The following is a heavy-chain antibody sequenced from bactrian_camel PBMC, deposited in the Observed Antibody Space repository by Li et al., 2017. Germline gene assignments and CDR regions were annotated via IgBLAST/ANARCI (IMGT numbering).Heavy chain of an antibody. J-gene: IGHJ4*01. Sequence: HVQLVESGGDSVQPGGSLRLSCAFSVDRHKTNYVAWFRQRPGQEREGLAVIDLGGGAETYIDSVKGRFTISRDNAKNTVYLQLNSLKTEDTAMYYCGQTYDGFVGQGTQVTVS. CDR1: VDRHKTNY. V-gene: IGHV3S54*01. D-gene: IGHD6*01. CDR2: IDLGGGAE.